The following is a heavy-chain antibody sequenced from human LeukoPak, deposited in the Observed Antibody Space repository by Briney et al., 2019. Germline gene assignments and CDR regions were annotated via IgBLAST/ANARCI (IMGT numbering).Heavy chain of an antibody. CDR3: ARDYGQISNTVAGIRH. J-gene: IGHJ4*02. CDR1: GFTFSSYG. Sequence: GGSLRLSCAASGFTFSSYGMHWVRQAPGKGLEGVAVIWYDGSNKYYADSVKGRFTISRDNSKNTLYLQMNSLRAEDTAVYYCARDYGQISNTVAGIRHWGQGTLVTVSS. CDR2: IWYDGSNK. D-gene: IGHD6-19*01. V-gene: IGHV3-33*01.